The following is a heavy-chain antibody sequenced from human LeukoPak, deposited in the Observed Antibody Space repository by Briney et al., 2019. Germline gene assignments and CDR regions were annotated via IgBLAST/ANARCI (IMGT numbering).Heavy chain of an antibody. Sequence: ASVKVSCKASGYTFTGYYMHWVRQAPGQGLEWMGWINPNRGDTNYAQKFQGRVTMTRDTSTSTVYMELNSLRSEDTAVYYCARDISSGSHTWFDPWGQGTLVTVSS. J-gene: IGHJ5*02. V-gene: IGHV1-2*02. D-gene: IGHD1-26*01. CDR3: ARDISSGSHTWFDP. CDR1: GYTFTGYY. CDR2: INPNRGDT.